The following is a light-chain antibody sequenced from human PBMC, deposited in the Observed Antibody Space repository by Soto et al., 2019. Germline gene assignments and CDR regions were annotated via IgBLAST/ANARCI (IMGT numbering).Light chain of an antibody. CDR2: DVT. CDR1: RSDVGGYNY. CDR3: CSYGGNYSWI. J-gene: IGLJ2*01. V-gene: IGLV2-11*01. Sequence: QSALTQPRSVSGSPGQSVTISCTGTRSDVGGYNYVSWFQQHPGKAPKLMIYDVTKRPSGVPDRFSGSKSGNTASLTSSGLQAEDEADYYCCSYGGNYSWIFGGGTKLTVL.